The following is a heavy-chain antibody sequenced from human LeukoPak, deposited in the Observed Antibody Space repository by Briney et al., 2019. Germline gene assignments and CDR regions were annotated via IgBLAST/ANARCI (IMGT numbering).Heavy chain of an antibody. CDR3: ARARARLYFDY. CDR1: GGSISSYY. V-gene: IGHV4-59*01. D-gene: IGHD1-26*01. Sequence: PSETLSLTCTVSGGSISSYYWSWIRQPPGKGLEWIGYIYYSGSTNYNPSLKSQATISVDTSKNQFSLKLSSVTAADTAVYYCARARARLYFDYWGQGTLVTVSS. CDR2: IYYSGST. J-gene: IGHJ4*02.